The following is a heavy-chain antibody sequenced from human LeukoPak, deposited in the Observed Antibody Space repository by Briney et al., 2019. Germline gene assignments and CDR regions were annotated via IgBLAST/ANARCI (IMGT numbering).Heavy chain of an antibody. J-gene: IGHJ5*02. CDR1: GGSFSGYY. Sequence: SGTLSLTCPVCGGSFSGYYWSWLGQPPGKGLEGIGEINHSGSTNYNPSLKSRVTISVDTSKNQFSLKLSSVTAADTAVYYCARDYGGSSNWFDPWGQGTLVTVSS. CDR3: ARDYGGSSNWFDP. V-gene: IGHV4-34*01. D-gene: IGHD4-23*01. CDR2: INHSGST.